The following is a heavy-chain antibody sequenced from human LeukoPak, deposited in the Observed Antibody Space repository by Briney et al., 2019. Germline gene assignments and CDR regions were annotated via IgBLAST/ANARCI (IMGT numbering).Heavy chain of an antibody. CDR3: ARGPRDIVVVPAADPYYYYYMDV. V-gene: IGHV1-69*05. CDR2: IIPIFGTA. CDR1: GYTFTSYD. Sequence: ASVKVSCKASGYTFTSYDINWVRQAPGQGLEWMGGIIPIFGTANYAQKFQGRVTITTDESTSTAYMELSSLRSEDTAVYYCARGPRDIVVVPAADPYYYYYMDVWGKGTTVTVSS. J-gene: IGHJ6*03. D-gene: IGHD2-2*01.